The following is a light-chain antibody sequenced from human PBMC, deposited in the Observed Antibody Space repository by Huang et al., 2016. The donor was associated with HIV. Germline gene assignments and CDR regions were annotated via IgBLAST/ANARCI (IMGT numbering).Light chain of an antibody. V-gene: IGKV2-28*01. Sequence: DIVMIQSPLSLSVTPGEAASISCRSSQSLLHGNGYNYLEWYLQKPGQSPQLLFYSGSDRAPGVPARFSASGSGTDFSLTISSVEAEDIGIYYCMQSLQTPGTFGQGTRLDIK. J-gene: IGKJ5*01. CDR3: MQSLQTPGT. CDR2: SGS. CDR1: QSLLHGNGYNY.